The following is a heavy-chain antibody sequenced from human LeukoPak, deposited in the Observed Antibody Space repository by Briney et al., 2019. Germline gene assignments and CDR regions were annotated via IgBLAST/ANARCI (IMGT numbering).Heavy chain of an antibody. CDR2: TYYSGST. V-gene: IGHV4-59*01. Sequence: SETLSLTCTVSGGSISSYYWSWIRQPPGKGLEWIGYTYYSGSTNYNPSLKSRVTISVDTSKNQFSLKLSSVTAADTAVYYCARTYYDFWSGYSHWFDPWGQGTLVTVSS. CDR3: ARTYYDFWSGYSHWFDP. D-gene: IGHD3-3*01. J-gene: IGHJ5*02. CDR1: GGSISSYY.